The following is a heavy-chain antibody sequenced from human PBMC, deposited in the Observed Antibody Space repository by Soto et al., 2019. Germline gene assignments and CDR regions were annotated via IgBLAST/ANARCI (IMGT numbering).Heavy chain of an antibody. J-gene: IGHJ4*02. CDR1: GGSVSSGIYY. D-gene: IGHD5-12*01. Sequence: PSETLSLTCTVSGGSVSSGIYYWSWIRQSPGKGLEWIGYIFYSGTTKYNPSLKSRVTISLDTSKNQFSLKLTSVTAADTAVYYCARAPGRDGYNLDFRGQGTLVTVSS. CDR2: IFYSGTT. CDR3: ARAPGRDGYNLDF. V-gene: IGHV4-61*01.